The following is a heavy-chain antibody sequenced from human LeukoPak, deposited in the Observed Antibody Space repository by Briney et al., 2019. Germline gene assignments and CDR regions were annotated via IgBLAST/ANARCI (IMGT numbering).Heavy chain of an antibody. D-gene: IGHD6-6*01. J-gene: IGHJ4*02. Sequence: PGGSLRLSCAASGFTFSSYWMSWVRQAPGKGLEWVANIKQDGSEKYYVDSVKGRFTISRDNAKNSLYLQMNSLRAEDTAVYYCARDPFPSIAARPEYYFDYWGQGTLVTVSS. V-gene: IGHV3-7*01. CDR2: IKQDGSEK. CDR1: GFTFSSYW. CDR3: ARDPFPSIAARPEYYFDY.